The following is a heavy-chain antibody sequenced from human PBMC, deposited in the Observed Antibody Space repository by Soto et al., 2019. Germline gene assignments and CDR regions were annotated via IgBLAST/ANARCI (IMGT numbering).Heavy chain of an antibody. CDR2: IYPSDSDT. J-gene: IGHJ4*02. CDR3: ARPPYGSGSYWDY. V-gene: IGHV5-51*01. Sequence: EVQLVQSGAEVKKPGESLQISCKGSGYSFSNYWIGWVRQMPGKGLEWMGIIYPSDSDTRYSPSFQGQVTISADKSISTAYLQWSSLKASDTAMYYCARPPYGSGSYWDYWGQGTLVTVSS. CDR1: GYSFSNYW. D-gene: IGHD3-10*01.